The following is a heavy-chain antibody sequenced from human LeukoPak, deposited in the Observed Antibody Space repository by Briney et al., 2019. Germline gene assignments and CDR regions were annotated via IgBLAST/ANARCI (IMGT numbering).Heavy chain of an antibody. CDR3: ARAEVSYCSGDCYS. CDR1: GGSFSGYY. D-gene: IGHD2-21*02. Sequence: PSETLSLTCAVYGGSFSGYYWSWIRQPPGKGLEWIGEINHSGSTNYNPSLKSRVTISVDTSKNQFSLKLSSVTAADTAVYYCARAEVSYCSGDCYSWGQGTLVTVSS. CDR2: INHSGST. V-gene: IGHV4-34*01. J-gene: IGHJ1*01.